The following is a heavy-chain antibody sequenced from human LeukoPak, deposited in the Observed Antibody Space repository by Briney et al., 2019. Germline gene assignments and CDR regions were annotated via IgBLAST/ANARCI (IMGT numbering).Heavy chain of an antibody. CDR2: INHSGST. J-gene: IGHJ6*02. CDR1: GGSFSGYY. D-gene: IGHD3-3*01. Sequence: PSETLSLTCAVYGGSFSGYYWSWIRQPPGKGLEWIGEINHSGSTNYNPSLKSRVTISVDTSKNQFSLKLSSVTAADTAVYYCARGSAYYDFWSGPYGMDVWGQGTTVTVSS. V-gene: IGHV4-34*01. CDR3: ARGSAYYDFWSGPYGMDV.